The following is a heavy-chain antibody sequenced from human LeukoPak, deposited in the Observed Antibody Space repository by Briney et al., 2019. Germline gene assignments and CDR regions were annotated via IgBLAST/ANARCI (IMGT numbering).Heavy chain of an antibody. J-gene: IGHJ4*02. D-gene: IGHD1-26*01. CDR1: GGTFSSYA. Sequence: ASVKVSCKASGGTFSSYAISWVRQAPGQGLEWMGGIIPIFGTANYAQKFQGRVTMTRDTSTSTVYMELSSLRSDDTAVYYCARVRPPVGATTNWGQGTLVTVSS. CDR2: IIPIFGTA. CDR3: ARVRPPVGATTN. V-gene: IGHV1-69*05.